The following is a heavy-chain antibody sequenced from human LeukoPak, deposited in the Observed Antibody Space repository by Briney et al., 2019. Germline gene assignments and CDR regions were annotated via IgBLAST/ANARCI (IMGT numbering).Heavy chain of an antibody. CDR1: GYTISSDNW. V-gene: IGHV4-28*05. D-gene: IGHD1-26*01. CDR2: IYYSGSI. J-gene: IGHJ4*02. Sequence: PSETLSFTCAVSGYTISSDNWWGWIRQPPGKGLEWIGYIYYSGSIYYKPSLKSRVTMSVDTSKNQFSLKLSSVTAVDTAVYYCARKRSGISYFDDWGQGTLVTVSS. CDR3: ARKRSGISYFDD.